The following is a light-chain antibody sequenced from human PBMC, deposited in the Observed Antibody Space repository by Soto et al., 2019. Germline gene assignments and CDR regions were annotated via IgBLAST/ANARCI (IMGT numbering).Light chain of an antibody. V-gene: IGLV2-14*01. CDR2: DVS. CDR3: SSHTSSSTRVV. CDR1: SSDVGGYNY. J-gene: IGLJ2*01. Sequence: QSVLTQPASVSGSPGQSITISCTGTSSDVGGYNYVSWYQQHPGKAPKLMIYDVSNRPPGVSNRFSGSKSGNTASLTISGLQAEDEADYYCSSHTSSSTRVVFGGGTKLTVL.